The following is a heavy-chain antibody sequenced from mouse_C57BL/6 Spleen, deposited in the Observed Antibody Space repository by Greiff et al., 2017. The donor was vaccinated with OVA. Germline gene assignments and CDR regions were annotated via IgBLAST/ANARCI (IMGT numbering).Heavy chain of an antibody. V-gene: IGHV1-55*01. CDR2: IYPGSGST. CDR3: ARRGSSFDY. J-gene: IGHJ2*01. Sequence: QVHVKQPGAELVKPGASVKMSCKASGYTFTSYWITWVKQRPGQGLEWIGDIYPGSGSTNYNEKLKSKATLTVDTSSSTAYMQLSSLTSEDSAVYYCARRGSSFDYWGQGTTLTVSS. D-gene: IGHD1-1*01. CDR1: GYTFTSYW.